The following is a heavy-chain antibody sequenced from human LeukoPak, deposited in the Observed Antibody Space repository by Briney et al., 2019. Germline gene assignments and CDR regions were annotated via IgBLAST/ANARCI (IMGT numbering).Heavy chain of an antibody. Sequence: SETLSLTCTVSDSSISSYYWSWIRQPPGKGLEWIGYIYYSGSTNYNPSLKSRVTISVDTSKNQFSLKLSSVTAADTAVYYCARVRGVISYYFYMDVWGKGTTVTISS. CDR2: IYYSGST. CDR1: DSSISSYY. D-gene: IGHD3-10*01. V-gene: IGHV4-59*01. J-gene: IGHJ6*03. CDR3: ARVRGVISYYFYMDV.